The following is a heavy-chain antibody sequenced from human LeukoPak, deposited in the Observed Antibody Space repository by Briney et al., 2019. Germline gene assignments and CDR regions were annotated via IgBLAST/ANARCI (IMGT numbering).Heavy chain of an antibody. Sequence: GGSLRLSCAASGFTFSSYAMNWVRQAPGKGLEWVSAISGSGGSTYYAKSVKGRFTISRDNSRNTLYLQMNSLRAEDTAEYYCANHYSGGWSYFDYWGQGTLVTVSS. CDR2: ISGSGGST. CDR3: ANHYSGGWSYFDY. V-gene: IGHV3-23*01. CDR1: GFTFSSYA. J-gene: IGHJ4*02. D-gene: IGHD6-19*01.